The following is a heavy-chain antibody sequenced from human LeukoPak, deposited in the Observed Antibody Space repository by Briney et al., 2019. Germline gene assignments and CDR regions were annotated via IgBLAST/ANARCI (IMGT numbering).Heavy chain of an antibody. CDR1: GFTFSSYA. D-gene: IGHD3-22*01. V-gene: IGHV3-30*04. CDR3: AKDTHYYDSSGYYLALDY. J-gene: IGHJ4*02. Sequence: GGSLRLSCAASGFTFSSYAMHWVRQAPGKGLEWVAVISYDGSNKYYADSVKGRFTISRDNSKNTLYLQMNSLRAEDTAVYYCAKDTHYYDSSGYYLALDYWGQGTLVTVSS. CDR2: ISYDGSNK.